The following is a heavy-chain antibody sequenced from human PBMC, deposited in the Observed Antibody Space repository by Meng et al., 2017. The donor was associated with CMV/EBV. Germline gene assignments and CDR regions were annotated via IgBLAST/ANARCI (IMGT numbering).Heavy chain of an antibody. Sequence: QLQPEESGPALVKPSATSRLTCPVSGGSISNYNWSWFRQPPGKGLGWIGYIYYSGRTNYTPSLKSRVTISVDTSKNQFSQKLSSVTAAATAVYYCAREGRGQIQHWGQGTLVTVSS. CDR1: GGSISNYN. CDR2: IYYSGRT. CDR3: AREGRGQIQH. J-gene: IGHJ1*01. V-gene: IGHV4-59*01. D-gene: IGHD3-10*01.